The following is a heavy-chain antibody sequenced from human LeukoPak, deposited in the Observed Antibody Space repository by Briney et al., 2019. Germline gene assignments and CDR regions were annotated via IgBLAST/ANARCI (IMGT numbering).Heavy chain of an antibody. D-gene: IGHD3-10*01. CDR1: GYTFTSYG. CDR2: INAYNGNT. CDR3: ARALLLRGVMIGNDY. Sequence: ASVKVSCKASGYTFTSYGISWVRQAPGQGLEWMGWINAYNGNTNSAQKLQGRVTMTTDTSTSTAYMELRSLRSDDTAVYYCARALLLRGVMIGNDYWGRGTLVTVSS. J-gene: IGHJ4*02. V-gene: IGHV1-18*01.